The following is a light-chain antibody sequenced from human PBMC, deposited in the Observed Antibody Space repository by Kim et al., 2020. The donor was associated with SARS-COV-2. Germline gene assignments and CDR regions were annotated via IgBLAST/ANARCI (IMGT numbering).Light chain of an antibody. J-gene: IGLJ2*01. CDR1: NIGRKS. CDR2: YDS. V-gene: IGLV3-21*04. CDR3: QVWDSSSDPVV. Sequence: APGKTARITCGGNNIGRKSVHWYQQKPGQAPVLVIYYDSDRPSGIPERFSGSNSGNTATLTISRVEAGDEADYYCQVWDSSSDPVVFGGGTKVTVL.